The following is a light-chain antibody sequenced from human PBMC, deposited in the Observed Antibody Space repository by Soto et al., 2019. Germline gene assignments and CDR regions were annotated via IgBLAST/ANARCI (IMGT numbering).Light chain of an antibody. V-gene: IGKV3-20*01. CDR3: QQYGTSPRM. J-gene: IGKJ1*01. Sequence: EVMLTQSPGTLSLSPGERATLSCRASQSIFSNYLAWYQQKSGQAPRLLIYGASNRATGIPDRFSGSGSGTDFTLTISRLEPEDFAVYYCQQYGTSPRMFGQETKMEFK. CDR2: GAS. CDR1: QSIFSNY.